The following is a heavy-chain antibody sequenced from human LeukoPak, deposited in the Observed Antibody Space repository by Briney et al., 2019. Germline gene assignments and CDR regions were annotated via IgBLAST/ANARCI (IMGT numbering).Heavy chain of an antibody. V-gene: IGHV4-59*02. J-gene: IGHJ5*02. Sequence: SETLSLTCTVSGGSVSSDYWSWIRQPPGKGLEWIGYIYHTGNSDYNPSLKSRATISLDTSKNQFSLKLSSVTAADTAVYYCARGPPIVVVPAARIGGNWFDPWGQGTLVTVSS. CDR3: ARGPPIVVVPAARIGGNWFDP. D-gene: IGHD2-2*01. CDR1: GGSVSSDY. CDR2: IYHTGNS.